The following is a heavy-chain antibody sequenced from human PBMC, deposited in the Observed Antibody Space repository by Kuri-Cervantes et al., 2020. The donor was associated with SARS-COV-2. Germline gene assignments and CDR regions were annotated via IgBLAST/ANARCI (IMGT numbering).Heavy chain of an antibody. CDR2: IYYSGST. Sequence: SGTLSLTCTVSGGSISSYYWSWIRQPAGKGLEWIGRIYYSGSTYYNPSLKSRVTISVDTSKNQFSLKLSSVTAADTAVYYCARHDRHDFWSGYYGGFDYWGQGTLVTVSS. D-gene: IGHD3-3*01. J-gene: IGHJ4*02. CDR3: ARHDRHDFWSGYYGGFDY. CDR1: GGSISSYY. V-gene: IGHV4-59*05.